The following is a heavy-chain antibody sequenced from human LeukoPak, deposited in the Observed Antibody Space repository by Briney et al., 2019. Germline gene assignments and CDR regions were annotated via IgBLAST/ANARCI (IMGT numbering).Heavy chain of an antibody. CDR1: GYTFTGYC. CDR3: ARDFNYDFWSGYPTALEY. Sequence: ASVKVSCKASGYTFTGYCMHWVRQAPGQGLEWMGWINPNSGGTNYAQKFQGRVTMTRDTSISTAYMELSRLRSDDTAVYYCARDFNYDFWSGYPTALEYWGQGTLVTVSS. D-gene: IGHD3-3*01. V-gene: IGHV1-2*02. J-gene: IGHJ4*02. CDR2: INPNSGGT.